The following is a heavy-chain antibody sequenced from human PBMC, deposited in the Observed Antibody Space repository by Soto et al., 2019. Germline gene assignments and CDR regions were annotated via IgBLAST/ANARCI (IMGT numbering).Heavy chain of an antibody. V-gene: IGHV1-2*04. CDR1: GYTFTSYA. J-gene: IGHJ4*02. Sequence: ASVKVSCKASGYTFTSYAMHWVRQAPGQRLEWMGWINPSSGGTKYAQKFQGWVTMTRDTSISTAYMELSRLRSDDTAVYYCARGSWWQPPRRIDYWGQGTLVTVSS. D-gene: IGHD2-15*01. CDR2: INPSSGGT. CDR3: ARGSWWQPPRRIDY.